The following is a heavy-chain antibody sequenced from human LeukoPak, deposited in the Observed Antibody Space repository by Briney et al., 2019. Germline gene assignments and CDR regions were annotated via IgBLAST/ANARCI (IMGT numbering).Heavy chain of an antibody. Sequence: GGSLRLSCAASGFTFSSYSMNWVRQAPGKGLEWVSSISSSSSYIYYADSVKGRFTISRDNAKNSLYLQMNSLRAEDTAVYYCAGEGEIAVAGFDYWGQGTLATVSS. CDR1: GFTFSSYS. D-gene: IGHD6-19*01. CDR2: ISSSSSYI. V-gene: IGHV3-21*01. J-gene: IGHJ4*02. CDR3: AGEGEIAVAGFDY.